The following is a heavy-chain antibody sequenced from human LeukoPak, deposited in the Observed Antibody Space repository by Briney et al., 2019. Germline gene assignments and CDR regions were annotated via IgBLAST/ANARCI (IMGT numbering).Heavy chain of an antibody. CDR3: ARDFSGSSRLDY. J-gene: IGHJ4*02. CDR1: GFTFSSYG. CDR2: ISYDGSNK. V-gene: IGHV3-30*03. D-gene: IGHD3-10*01. Sequence: GRSLRLSCAASGFTFSSYGMHWVRQAPGKGLEWVAVISYDGSNKYYADSVKGRFTISRDNSKNTLFLQMNSLRAEDTAVYYCARDFSGSSRLDYWGQGTLVTVSS.